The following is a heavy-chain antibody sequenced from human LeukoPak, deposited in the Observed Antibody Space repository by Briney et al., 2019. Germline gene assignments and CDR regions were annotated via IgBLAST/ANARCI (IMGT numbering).Heavy chain of an antibody. Sequence: SETLSLTCSVSGYSISSGYQWGWIRQPPGKGLEWIGEINHSGSTNYNPSLKSRVTISVDTSKNQFSLKLSSVTAADTAVYYCARGRRWIPFDYWGQGTLVTVSS. V-gene: IGHV4-38-2*02. J-gene: IGHJ4*02. CDR3: ARGRRWIPFDY. CDR2: INHSGST. D-gene: IGHD5-18*01. CDR1: GYSISSGYQ.